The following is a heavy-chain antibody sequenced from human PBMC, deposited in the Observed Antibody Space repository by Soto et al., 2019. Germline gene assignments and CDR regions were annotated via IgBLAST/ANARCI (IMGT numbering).Heavy chain of an antibody. CDR2: ISGYNAKT. Sequence: QVQLVQSGAEVKKPGASVKVSCKASGYTFTNYGIDWVRQAPVQGLEWMGWISGYNAKTNYAQKLQGRVTMTTDTSTNTAHMELRSLRSDDTAVYYCAREGDIVGLDAFDIWGQGTMVIVSS. CDR3: AREGDIVGLDAFDI. CDR1: GYTFTNYG. V-gene: IGHV1-18*04. J-gene: IGHJ3*02. D-gene: IGHD2-15*01.